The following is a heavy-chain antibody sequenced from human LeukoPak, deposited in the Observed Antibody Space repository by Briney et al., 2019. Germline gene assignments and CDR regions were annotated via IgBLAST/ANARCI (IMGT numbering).Heavy chain of an antibody. Sequence: GGSLRLSCAASGFTFSDYYMSWVRQAPGKGLEWVGRIKSETDGGTDYAAPVKGRFTISRDDSKNTLYLQMNSLKTEDTAVYYCTTDPFQNIVVVPAAIIKMDYWGQGTLVTVAS. J-gene: IGHJ4*02. V-gene: IGHV3-15*01. CDR3: TTDPFQNIVVVPAAIIKMDY. D-gene: IGHD2-2*01. CDR1: GFTFSDYY. CDR2: IKSETDGGT.